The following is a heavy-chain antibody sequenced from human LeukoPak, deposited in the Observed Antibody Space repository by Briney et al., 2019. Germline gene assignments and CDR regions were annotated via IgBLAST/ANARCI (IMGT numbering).Heavy chain of an antibody. CDR2: INHSGGT. CDR3: ARPGGWYRYYFDY. D-gene: IGHD6-19*01. CDR1: GGSFSGYY. Sequence: PSETLSLTCAVYGGSFSGYYWSWLRQPPGKGLEWIGEINHSGGTNYNPSLKSRVTISVDTSKNQFSLKLSSVTAADTAVYYCARPGGWYRYYFDYWGQGTLVTVSS. J-gene: IGHJ4*02. V-gene: IGHV4-34*01.